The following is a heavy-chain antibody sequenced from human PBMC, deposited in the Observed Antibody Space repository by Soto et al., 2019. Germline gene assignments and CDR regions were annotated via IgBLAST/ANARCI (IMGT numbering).Heavy chain of an antibody. CDR1: GGSIRDYF. J-gene: IGHJ6*02. CDR2: ISSSGTI. D-gene: IGHD3-9*01. V-gene: IGHV4-59*01. CDR3: ARDRKLVIPGNYYYYGMDV. Sequence: PSETLSLTCSVSGGSIRDYFWTWIRQPPGKGLEWIGYISSSGTINYSSSLKSRVTISLDTSRNRFSLRLSSVTAADTAVYFCARDRKLVIPGNYYYYGMDVWGPGTTVTVSS.